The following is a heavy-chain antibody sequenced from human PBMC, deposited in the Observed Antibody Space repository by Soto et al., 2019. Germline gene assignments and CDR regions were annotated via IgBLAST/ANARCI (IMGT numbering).Heavy chain of an antibody. CDR2: IVGGSGST. Sequence: QMQLVQSGPEVKKPGTSVKVSRKASGFTLTSADVQWVRQTRGQRLEWIGWIVGGSGSTNYAQQFQGRLAITRDMSTSTVYMELSSLRSEDTAVYYCAADWSNRPFDFWGQGTLVTVSS. V-gene: IGHV1-58*01. J-gene: IGHJ4*02. CDR3: AADWSNRPFDF. CDR1: GFTLTSAD. D-gene: IGHD3-3*01.